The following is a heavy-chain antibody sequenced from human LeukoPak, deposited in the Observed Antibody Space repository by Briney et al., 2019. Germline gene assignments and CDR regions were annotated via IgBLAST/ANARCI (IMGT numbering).Heavy chain of an antibody. D-gene: IGHD1-1*01. V-gene: IGHV1-2*02. CDR1: GYTYTRYY. J-gene: IGHJ4*02. CDR3: ARGGPGHCFVS. Sequence: SVKVSCKSSGYTYTRYYMHGVRQAPAQGLEWMGWLNPNSGDTNYAQKFQGSVTMTRHTHRSTPYIELSTLRSHDTAVYYCARGGPGHCFVSWGEGALVTVSS. CDR2: LNPNSGDT.